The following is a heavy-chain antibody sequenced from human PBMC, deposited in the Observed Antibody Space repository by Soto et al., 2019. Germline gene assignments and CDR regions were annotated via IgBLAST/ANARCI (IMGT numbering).Heavy chain of an antibody. J-gene: IGHJ4*02. V-gene: IGHV3-11*06. CDR1: GFTFSDYY. CDR3: ARDPDEYSRGTLVTVSSGKQPNMDPVDTATYYCARFTRGLVWFGEQPFYFDF. Sequence: GGSLRLSCAASGFTFSDYYMSWIRQAPGKGLEWVSYISSSSSNTNYADSVKGRFTISRDNSKNTLYLQMNSLRAEDTAVYYCARDPDEYSRGTLVTVSSGKQPNMDPVDTATYYCARFTRGLVWFGEQPFYFDFWGQGTLVTVS. CDR2: ISSSSSNT. D-gene: IGHD3-10*01.